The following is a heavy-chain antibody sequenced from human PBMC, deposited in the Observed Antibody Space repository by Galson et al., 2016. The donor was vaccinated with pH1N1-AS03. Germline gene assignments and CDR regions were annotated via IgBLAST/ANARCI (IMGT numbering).Heavy chain of an antibody. V-gene: IGHV4-38-2*02. CDR1: NYSINSGYY. D-gene: IGHD4-17*01. Sequence: SETLSLTCGVSNYSINSGYYWGWIRQPPGKGLEWIGSIHHGGSTYYTPSPKSRVSFSVDTSKNQFSLKLGSVTAAGAAVYYCARDKGTVTGEGMYYGMDVWGQGTTVTVSS. CDR3: ARDKGTVTGEGMYYGMDV. CDR2: IHHGGST. J-gene: IGHJ6*02.